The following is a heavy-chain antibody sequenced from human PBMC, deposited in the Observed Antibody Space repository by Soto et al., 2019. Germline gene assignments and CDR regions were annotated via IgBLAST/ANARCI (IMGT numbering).Heavy chain of an antibody. Sequence: SVKVSCKVSGGTFSNFVISWVRQAPGQGLEWMGGNIPIFGTANYAQKFQGRVTIIADESTGTTYMELTSLRSEDTAVYYCARAPILVGETTYENYFDYWGKGTLVTVSS. D-gene: IGHD2-21*01. J-gene: IGHJ4*02. CDR1: GGTFSNFV. V-gene: IGHV1-69*13. CDR3: ARAPILVGETTYENYFDY. CDR2: NIPIFGTA.